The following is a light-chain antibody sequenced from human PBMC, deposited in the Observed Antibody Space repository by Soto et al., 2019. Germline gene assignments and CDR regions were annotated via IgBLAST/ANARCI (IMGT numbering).Light chain of an antibody. V-gene: IGKV3-15*01. J-gene: IGKJ2*01. CDR1: QSVSSK. CDR3: QQYNNWPHT. Sequence: EIVMTQSPATLSVSPGERATLSCRASQSVSSKLAWFRQKPGQAPSLLIYGVSTRAIGVPVRFSGSGSGTEFTLTINSLQSEDFAVYYCQQYNNWPHTFGQGTKVDIK. CDR2: GVS.